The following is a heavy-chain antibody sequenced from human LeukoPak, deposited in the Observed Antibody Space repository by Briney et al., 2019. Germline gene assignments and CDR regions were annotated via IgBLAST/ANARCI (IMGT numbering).Heavy chain of an antibody. Sequence: PGGSLRLSCAASGFTFSNAWMSWVRQAPGKGLEWVAVISYDGSNKYYADSVKGRFTISRDNSKNTLYLQMNSLRAEDTAVYYYAKDLRYSSGWYKPYYYYGMDVWGQGTTVTVSS. CDR2: ISYDGSNK. CDR1: GFTFSNAW. CDR3: AKDLRYSSGWYKPYYYYGMDV. D-gene: IGHD6-19*01. J-gene: IGHJ6*02. V-gene: IGHV3-30*18.